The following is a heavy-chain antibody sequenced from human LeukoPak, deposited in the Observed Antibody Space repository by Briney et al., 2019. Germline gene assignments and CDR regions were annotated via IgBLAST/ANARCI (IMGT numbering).Heavy chain of an antibody. D-gene: IGHD3-22*01. CDR2: IYYSGST. J-gene: IGHJ3*02. V-gene: IGHV4-39*07. CDR1: GGSISSSSYY. CDR3: ARVYRIGYYYDSSGYQKRNDAFDI. Sequence: ASETLSLTCTVSGGSISSSSYYWGWIRQPPGKGLEWIGSIYYSGSTYYNPSLKSRVTISVDTSKNQFSLKLSSVTAADTAVYYCARVYRIGYYYDSSGYQKRNDAFDIWGQGTMVTVSS.